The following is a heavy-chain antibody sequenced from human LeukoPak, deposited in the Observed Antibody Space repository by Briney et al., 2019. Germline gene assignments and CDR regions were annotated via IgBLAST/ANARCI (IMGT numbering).Heavy chain of an antibody. D-gene: IGHD2-21*02. V-gene: IGHV3-74*01. CDR1: GFTFISYW. J-gene: IGHJ3*02. CDR2: INADGSST. Sequence: AGGSLRLSCAASGFTFISYWMHWVRQAPGKGLVWVSRINADGSSTSYADSVKGRFTISRDNVRNTLHLQMNTLRAEDTAVYYCARTATDAFDIWGQGTMVTVSS. CDR3: ARTATDAFDI.